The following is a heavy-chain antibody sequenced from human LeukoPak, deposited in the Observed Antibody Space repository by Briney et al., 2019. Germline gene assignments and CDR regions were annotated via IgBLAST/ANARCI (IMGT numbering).Heavy chain of an antibody. CDR2: FDPEDGET. CDR1: GYTFTGYY. D-gene: IGHD5-18*01. V-gene: IGHV1-24*01. CDR3: ATDSYGSPN. J-gene: IGHJ4*02. Sequence: ASVKVSCKASGYTFTGYYMHWVRQAPGKGLEWMGGFDPEDGETIYAQKFQGRVTMTEGTSTDTAYMELSSLRSEDTAVYYCATDSYGSPNWGQGTLVTVSS.